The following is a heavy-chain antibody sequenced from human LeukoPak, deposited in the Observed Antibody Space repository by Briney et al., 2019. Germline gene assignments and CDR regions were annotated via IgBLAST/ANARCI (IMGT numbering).Heavy chain of an antibody. CDR2: ISYDGSNK. V-gene: IGHV3-30*04. J-gene: IGHJ4*02. Sequence: PGGSLRLSCAASGFTFSSYAMHWVRQAPGKGLEWVAVISYDGSNKYYADSVKGRFTISRDNSKDTLYLQLNSLRAEDTAVYYCARSYHVTMMVVVTELVDYWGQGTLVTVSS. CDR3: ARSYHVTMMVVVTELVDY. D-gene: IGHD3-22*01. CDR1: GFTFSSYA.